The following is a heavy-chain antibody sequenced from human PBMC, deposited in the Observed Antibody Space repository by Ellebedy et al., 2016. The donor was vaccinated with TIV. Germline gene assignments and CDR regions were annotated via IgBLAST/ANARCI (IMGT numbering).Heavy chain of an antibody. CDR1: GGSISSGDYY. V-gene: IGHV4-30-4*01. CDR2: IYYSGST. Sequence: MPSETLSLTCTVSGGSISSGDYYWSWIRQPPGKGLEWIGYIYYSGSTYYNPSLKSRVTISVDTSKNQFSLKLSSVTAADTAVYYCARRSGVGADAFDIWGQGTMVTVSS. CDR3: ARRSGVGADAFDI. J-gene: IGHJ3*02. D-gene: IGHD1-26*01.